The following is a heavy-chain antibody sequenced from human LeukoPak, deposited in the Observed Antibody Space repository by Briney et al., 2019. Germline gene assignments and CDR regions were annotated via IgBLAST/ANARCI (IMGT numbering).Heavy chain of an antibody. CDR3: ARSSTSSDEAENDCGLDY. J-gene: IGHJ4*02. D-gene: IGHD2-2*01. V-gene: IGHV4-34*01. CDR2: INHSGST. Sequence: PSETLSLTCAVYGGSFSGYYWSWIRQPPGKGLEWIGEINHSGSTNYNPSLKSRVTISVDTSKNQFSLKLSSVTAADTAVYYCARSSTSSDEAENDCGLDYWGQGTLVTVSS. CDR1: GGSFSGYY.